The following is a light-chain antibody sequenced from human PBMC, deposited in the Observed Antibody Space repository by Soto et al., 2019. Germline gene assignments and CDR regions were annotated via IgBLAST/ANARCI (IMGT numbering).Light chain of an antibody. V-gene: IGLV2-11*01. J-gene: IGLJ1*01. Sequence: QYVLTQPRSVSGSPGQSVTNSCTGTSSDVGGYNYVSWYQQHLGKAPKLMIYDVSKRPSGVPDRFSGSKSGNTASLTISGLQAEDEADYYCCSYAGSYTFPYVFGTGTKVTVL. CDR3: CSYAGSYTFPYV. CDR1: SSDVGGYNY. CDR2: DVS.